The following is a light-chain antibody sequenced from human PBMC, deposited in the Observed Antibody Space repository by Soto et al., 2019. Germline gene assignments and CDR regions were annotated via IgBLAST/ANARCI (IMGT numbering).Light chain of an antibody. CDR1: PSISRY. CDR2: AAS. V-gene: IGKV1-39*01. CDR3: QHTYTSPPWT. J-gene: IGKJ1*01. Sequence: DIQMTQSPSSVSASAGARVTISCRASPSISRYLNWYQQKPGKAPKLLIYAASNLQSGVPSRFSGSGSETDFTLTISSLQPEDFATYYCQHTYTSPPWTFGQGTKVDIK.